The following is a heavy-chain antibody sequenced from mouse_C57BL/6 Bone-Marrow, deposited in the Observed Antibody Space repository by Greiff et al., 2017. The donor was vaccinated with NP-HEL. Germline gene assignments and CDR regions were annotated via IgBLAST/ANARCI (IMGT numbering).Heavy chain of an antibody. J-gene: IGHJ1*03. CDR2: INSDGGST. V-gene: IGHV5-2*03. CDR3: ARHKGSSEYWYFDV. CDR1: EYEFPSHD. Sequence: EVKLVESGGGLVQPGASLKLSCESNEYEFPSHDMSWVRKTPEKRLELVAAINSDGGSTYYPDTMERRSIISRDNTKKTLYLQMSRLRSEDTALYYCARHKGSSEYWYFDVWGTGTTVTVSS. D-gene: IGHD1-1*01.